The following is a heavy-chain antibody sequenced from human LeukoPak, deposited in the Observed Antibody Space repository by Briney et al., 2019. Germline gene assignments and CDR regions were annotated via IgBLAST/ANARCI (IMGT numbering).Heavy chain of an antibody. CDR1: GGSISSYY. D-gene: IGHD2-21*02. V-gene: IGHV4-4*07. CDR2: IYTSGST. Sequence: SETLSLTCTVSGGSISSYYWSWIRQPAGKGLEWIGRIYTSGSTNYNPSLKSRVTMSVDTSKNQFSLKLSSVTPEDTAVYYCARDPVDCGGDCYGEEYYFDYWGQGTLVTVSS. CDR3: ARDPVDCGGDCYGEEYYFDY. J-gene: IGHJ4*02.